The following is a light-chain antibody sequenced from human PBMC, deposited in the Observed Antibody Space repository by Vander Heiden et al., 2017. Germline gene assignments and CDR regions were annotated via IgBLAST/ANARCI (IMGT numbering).Light chain of an antibody. CDR1: SSDIGDHDH. Sequence: QYALTQTDYESWSTWQSITISCTGASSDIGDHDHVSWYQQHPGKVPKVIIYEVSKRPSGVSNRFSGSKSGNTASLTISGLQAEDDADYYCCSYTRSSTLVFGTGTKVTAL. J-gene: IGLJ1*01. V-gene: IGLV2-14*01. CDR3: CSYTRSSTLV. CDR2: EVS.